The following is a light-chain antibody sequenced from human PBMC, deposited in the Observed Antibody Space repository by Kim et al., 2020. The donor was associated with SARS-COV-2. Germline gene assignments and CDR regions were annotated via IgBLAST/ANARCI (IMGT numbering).Light chain of an antibody. CDR1: KLGDKY. CDR3: QAWDSSTYV. CDR2: QDS. J-gene: IGLJ1*01. V-gene: IGLV3-1*01. Sequence: SVPPRKTSSITCSGDKLGDKYACWYQQKPGQSPVLVIYQDSKRPSGIPERFSGSNSGNTATLTISGTQAMDEADYYCQAWDSSTYVFGTGTKVTVL.